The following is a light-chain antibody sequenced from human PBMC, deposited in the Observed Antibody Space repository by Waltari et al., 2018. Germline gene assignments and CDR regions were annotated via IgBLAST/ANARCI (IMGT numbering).Light chain of an antibody. Sequence: DIQMTQSPSTLSASVGDTVTITCRASQSVSSWLAWYQHKAGKAPTVLLYDASDLESGVPSRFSGSGSDTEFTLTISNLQPDDFATYYCQQYDSYVYTFGQGTKLEIK. CDR3: QQYDSYVYT. V-gene: IGKV1-5*01. CDR1: QSVSSW. CDR2: DAS. J-gene: IGKJ2*01.